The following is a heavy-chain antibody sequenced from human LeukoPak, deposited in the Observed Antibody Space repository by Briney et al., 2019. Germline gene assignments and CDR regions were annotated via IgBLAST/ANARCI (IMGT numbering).Heavy chain of an antibody. CDR1: GFTFDDYA. D-gene: IGHD3-22*01. J-gene: IGHJ4*02. Sequence: GGSLRLSCAASGFTFDDYAMHWVRQAPGKGLEWVSGISWNSGSIGYADSVKGRFTISRDNAKNSLSLQMNSLRVEDTALYYCAKGTSNYYDSSGPTAYWGQGTLVTVSS. V-gene: IGHV3-9*01. CDR3: AKGTSNYYDSSGPTAY. CDR2: ISWNSGSI.